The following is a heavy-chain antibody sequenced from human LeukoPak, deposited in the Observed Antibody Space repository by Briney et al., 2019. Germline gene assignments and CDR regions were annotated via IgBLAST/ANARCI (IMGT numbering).Heavy chain of an antibody. CDR2: IIPIFGTA. D-gene: IGHD6-13*01. CDR3: ARSSCSSCLYYYYMDV. J-gene: IGHJ6*03. Sequence: GASVKVSCKATGGTFSSYAISWVRQAPGQGLEWMGGIIPIFGTANYAQKFQGRVTITPDESTSTAYMELSSLRSEDTAVYYCARSSCSSCLYYYYMDVWGKGTTVTVSS. V-gene: IGHV1-69*13. CDR1: GGTFSSYA.